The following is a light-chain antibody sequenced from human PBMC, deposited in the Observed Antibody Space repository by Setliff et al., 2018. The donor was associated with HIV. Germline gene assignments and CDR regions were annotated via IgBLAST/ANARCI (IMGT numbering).Light chain of an antibody. CDR3: LLYFGIVQLWV. Sequence: QAVVTQEPSLTVSPGGTVTLTCAPNTEAVTTGHYPSWFQQKPGQAPRALIYNAFNKQSWTPARFSGSLLGGKAALTLSGVQPEDEADYYCLLYFGIVQLWVFGGGTK. CDR2: NAF. J-gene: IGLJ3*02. CDR1: TEAVTTGHY. V-gene: IGLV7-43*01.